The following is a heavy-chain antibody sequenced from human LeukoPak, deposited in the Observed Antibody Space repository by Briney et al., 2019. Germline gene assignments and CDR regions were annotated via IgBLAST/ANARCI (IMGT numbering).Heavy chain of an antibody. J-gene: IGHJ4*02. V-gene: IGHV1-8*01. CDR3: ARDYGYGDYVYFDY. CDR2: MNPNSGNT. CDR1: GYTFTSYD. D-gene: IGHD4-17*01. Sequence: GASVKVSCKASGYTFTSYDINWVRQATGQGLEWMGWMNPNSGNTGYAQKFQGRVTMTRNTSISTAYMELSSLRSEDTAVYYCARDYGYGDYVYFDYWGQGTLVTVSS.